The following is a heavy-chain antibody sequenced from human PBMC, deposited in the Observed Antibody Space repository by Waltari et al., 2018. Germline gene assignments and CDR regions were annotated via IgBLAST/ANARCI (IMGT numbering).Heavy chain of an antibody. J-gene: IGHJ6*02. CDR1: GFTFSSYA. CDR2: ISYDGSNK. CDR3: AREEVPAAPGYYYGMDV. V-gene: IGHV3-30*01. Sequence: QVQLVESGGGVAQPGRSLRLSCAASGFTFSSYAMHWVRQAPGKGLEWVAVISYDGSNKYYADSVKGRFTISRDNSKNTLYLQMNSLRAEDTAVYYCAREEVPAAPGYYYGMDVWGQGTTVTVSS. D-gene: IGHD2-2*01.